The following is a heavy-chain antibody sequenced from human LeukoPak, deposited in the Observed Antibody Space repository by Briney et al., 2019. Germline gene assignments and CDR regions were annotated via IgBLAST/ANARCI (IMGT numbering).Heavy chain of an antibody. J-gene: IGHJ4*02. CDR1: GFTFSTYG. CDR3: ARDGPAYGSGRPFDY. V-gene: IGHV3-33*01. CDR2: IWYDGSNK. Sequence: GGSLRLSCAASGFTFSTYGMHWVRQAPGKGLEWVAVIWYDGSNKYYADSVKGRFTISRDNSKNTLHLQMNSLRAEDTAVYYCARDGPAYGSGRPFDYWGQGTLVTVSS. D-gene: IGHD3-10*01.